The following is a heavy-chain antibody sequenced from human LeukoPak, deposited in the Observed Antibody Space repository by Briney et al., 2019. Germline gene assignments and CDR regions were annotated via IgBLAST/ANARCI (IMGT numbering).Heavy chain of an antibody. CDR3: AKSVGRWFGELFTYFDY. CDR1: GFTFSSYG. V-gene: IGHV3-30*18. Sequence: PGGSLRLSCEASGFTFSSYGMHWVRQAPGKGLEWVAVISYDGSNKYYADSVKGRFTISRDNSKNTLYLQMNSLRAEDTAVYYCAKSVGRWFGELFTYFDYWGQGTLVTVSS. CDR2: ISYDGSNK. D-gene: IGHD3-10*01. J-gene: IGHJ4*02.